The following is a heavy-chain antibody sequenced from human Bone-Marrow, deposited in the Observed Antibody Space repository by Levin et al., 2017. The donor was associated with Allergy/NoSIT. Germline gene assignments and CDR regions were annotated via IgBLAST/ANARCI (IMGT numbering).Heavy chain of an antibody. CDR3: ARLRPDDYDYWSGYYGTSLFDY. Sequence: PGGSLRFSCKLSGSNFYTFWIGWVRQMPGKGLEWMGIIYPSDSDSRYNPSFQGHVTFSVDKATSTAYLQWSSLTTSDSAMYFCARLRPDDYDYWSGYYGTSLFDYWGQGTLVTVSS. J-gene: IGHJ4*02. CDR1: GSNFYTFW. CDR2: IYPSDSDS. D-gene: IGHD3-3*01. V-gene: IGHV5-51*01.